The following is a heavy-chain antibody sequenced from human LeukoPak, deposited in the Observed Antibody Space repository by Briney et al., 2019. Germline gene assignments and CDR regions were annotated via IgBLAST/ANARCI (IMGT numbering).Heavy chain of an antibody. V-gene: IGHV4-39*02. D-gene: IGHD3-3*01. CDR3: ARLYFDLWSGYPDY. J-gene: IGHJ4*02. Sequence: SETLSLTCTVSGGSISTHDNYWGWIRQPPGKGLEWIGSISYSGNTHYSPSFQSRVTMSVDTSRNNFSLKLSFVTAADTAAYYCARLYFDLWSGYPDYWGQGTLVTVSS. CDR1: GGSISTHDNY. CDR2: ISYSGNT.